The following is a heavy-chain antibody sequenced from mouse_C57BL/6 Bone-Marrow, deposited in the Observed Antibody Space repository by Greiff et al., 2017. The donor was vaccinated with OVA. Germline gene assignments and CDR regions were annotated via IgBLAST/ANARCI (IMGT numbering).Heavy chain of an antibody. CDR3: ARRPITTVVATDY. CDR1: GFSLTSYG. CDR2: IWSDGST. J-gene: IGHJ2*01. Sequence: QVQLKESGPGLVAPSQSLSITCTVSGFSLTSYGVHWVRQPPGKGLEWLVVIWSDGSTTSNSALKSRLSISKDNSKSQVFLKMNSLQTDDTAMYYCARRPITTVVATDYWGQGTTLTVSS. D-gene: IGHD1-1*01. V-gene: IGHV2-6*03.